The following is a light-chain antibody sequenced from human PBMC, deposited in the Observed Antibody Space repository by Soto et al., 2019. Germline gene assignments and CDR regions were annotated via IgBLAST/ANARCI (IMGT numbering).Light chain of an antibody. V-gene: IGLV2-14*01. CDR3: SSYTSDSTYV. CDR1: STDVGRYNY. Sequence: QSALTQPASVSGSPGQSITISCTGTSTDVGRYNYVSWYQQHPGKAPKLMIYDVSNRPSGVSIRFSGSKSGITASLTISGLQAEDEADYYFSSYTSDSTYVFGTGTKVTVL. CDR2: DVS. J-gene: IGLJ1*01.